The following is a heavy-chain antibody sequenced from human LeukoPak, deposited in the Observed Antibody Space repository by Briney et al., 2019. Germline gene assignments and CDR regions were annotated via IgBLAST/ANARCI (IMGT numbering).Heavy chain of an antibody. CDR2: MSPNSGNT. CDR1: GYTFTSYD. J-gene: IGHJ6*02. D-gene: IGHD4-17*01. V-gene: IGHV1-8*01. CDR3: ARVDYGDYTSYYYYGMDV. Sequence: ASVKVSCKASGYTFTSYDINWVRQATGQGLEWMGWMSPNSGNTGYAQKFQGRVTMTRNTSISTAYMELSSLRSEDTAVYYCARVDYGDYTSYYYYGMDVWGQGTTVTVSS.